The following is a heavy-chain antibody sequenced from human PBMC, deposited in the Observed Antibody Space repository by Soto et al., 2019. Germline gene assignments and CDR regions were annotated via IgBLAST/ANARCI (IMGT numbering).Heavy chain of an antibody. CDR1: VFTFSSYE. D-gene: IGHD1-7*01. V-gene: IGHV3-48*03. J-gene: IGHJ4*02. Sequence: SLRLSCSASVFTFSSYEMNWVRQAPGKGLEWVSYISSSGSTIYYADSVKGRFTISRDNAKNSLYLQMNSLRAEDTAVYYCARDPIISYNWNYVPYFDYWGQGTLVTVSS. CDR3: ARDPIISYNWNYVPYFDY. CDR2: ISSSGSTI.